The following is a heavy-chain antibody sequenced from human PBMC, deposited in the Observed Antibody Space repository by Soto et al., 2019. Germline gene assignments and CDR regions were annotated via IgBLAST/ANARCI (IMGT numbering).Heavy chain of an antibody. D-gene: IGHD3-22*01. Sequence: QVQLVQSGAEVKKPGSSVKVSCKASGGTFSSYAISWVRQAPGQGLEWMGGIIHIFGTANYAQKFQGRVTITADESTSTAYMELSSLRSEDTAVYYCARGVYYYDSSPFDYWGQGTLVTVSS. J-gene: IGHJ4*02. CDR1: GGTFSSYA. CDR3: ARGVYYYDSSPFDY. CDR2: IIHIFGTA. V-gene: IGHV1-69*01.